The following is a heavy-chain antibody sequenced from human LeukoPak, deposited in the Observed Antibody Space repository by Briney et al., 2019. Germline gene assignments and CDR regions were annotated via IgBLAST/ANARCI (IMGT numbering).Heavy chain of an antibody. CDR1: GGSISSGGYS. J-gene: IGHJ6*02. CDR2: IYHSGST. V-gene: IGHV4-30-2*01. Sequence: SETLSLTCAVSGGSISSGGYSWSWIRQPPGKGLEWIGYIYHSGSTYYDPSLKSRVTISVDRSKNQVSLKLSSVTAADTAVYYCARVVGYYYGMDVWGQGTTVTVSS. CDR3: ARVVGYYYGMDV.